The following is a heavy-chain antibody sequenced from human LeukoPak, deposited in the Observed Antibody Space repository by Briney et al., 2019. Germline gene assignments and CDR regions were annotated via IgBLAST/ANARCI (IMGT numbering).Heavy chain of an antibody. V-gene: IGHV3-48*01. Sequence: GGSLRLSCAASGFTFSTYSMNWVRQAPGKGLEWVSYISSSISTMYYADSVEGRFTISRDNAKTSLYLQMNSLRAEDTAVYYCANNGGVAVAGSFDNWGQGTLVTVSS. CDR2: ISSSISTM. CDR1: GFTFSTYS. D-gene: IGHD6-19*01. CDR3: ANNGGVAVAGSFDN. J-gene: IGHJ4*02.